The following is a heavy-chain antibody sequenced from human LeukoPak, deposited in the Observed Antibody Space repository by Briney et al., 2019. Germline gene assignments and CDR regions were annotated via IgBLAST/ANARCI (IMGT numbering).Heavy chain of an antibody. D-gene: IGHD5-18*01. CDR1: GGTFSSYA. Sequence: SVKVSCKASGGTFSSYAISWVRQAPGQGLEWMGRITPIFGIANYAQKFQGRVTITADKSTSTAYMELSSLRSEDTAVYYCARVDTAIAFDYWGQGTLVTVSS. CDR2: ITPIFGIA. V-gene: IGHV1-69*04. J-gene: IGHJ4*02. CDR3: ARVDTAIAFDY.